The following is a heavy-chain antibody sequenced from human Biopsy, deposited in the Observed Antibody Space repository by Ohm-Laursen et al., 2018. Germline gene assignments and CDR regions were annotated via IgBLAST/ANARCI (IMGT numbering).Heavy chain of an antibody. J-gene: IGHJ6*02. CDR3: ARATNSTGWPYYYFYGMDV. V-gene: IGHV4-59*01. Sequence: GTLSLTWAVSGGPIRSDYWRWIRQTPGKGLEWIGYIYYSGSTNYNPSLKSRVTIPVDTSKNQFSLRLNSVTAADTAVYYCARATNSTGWPYYYFYGMDVWGQGTTVTVSS. CDR2: IYYSGST. CDR1: GGPIRSDY. D-gene: IGHD2/OR15-2a*01.